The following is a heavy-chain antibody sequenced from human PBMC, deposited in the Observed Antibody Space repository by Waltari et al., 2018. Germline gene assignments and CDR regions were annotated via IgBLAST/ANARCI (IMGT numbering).Heavy chain of an antibody. D-gene: IGHD3-16*01. V-gene: IGHV1-69*01. J-gene: IGHJ5*02. CDR2: IIPIFGTA. CDR1: GGPFSSYA. CDR3: ARGGGHSKEIGPNWFDP. Sequence: QVQLVQSGAEATQPGSSVKVSCKASGGPFSSYAMCSVRQAPGQGLEWVGGIIPIFGTANYAQKFQGRVTITANETTSTAYMELSSLRSEDTAVYYCARGGGHSKEIGPNWFDPWGQGTLVTVSS.